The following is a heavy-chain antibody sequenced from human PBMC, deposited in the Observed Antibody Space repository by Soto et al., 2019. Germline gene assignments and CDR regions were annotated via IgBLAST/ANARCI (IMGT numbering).Heavy chain of an antibody. CDR2: IIPIFGTT. Sequence: SVKVSCKASGGTFSSYAISWVRQAPGQGLEWMGGIIPIFGTTNYAQKFQGRVTITADKSTSTAYMELSSLRSEDTAVYYCARAEKLVGATFDYWGQGTLVTVSS. V-gene: IGHV1-69*06. CDR3: ARAEKLVGATFDY. CDR1: GGTFSSYA. D-gene: IGHD1-26*01. J-gene: IGHJ4*02.